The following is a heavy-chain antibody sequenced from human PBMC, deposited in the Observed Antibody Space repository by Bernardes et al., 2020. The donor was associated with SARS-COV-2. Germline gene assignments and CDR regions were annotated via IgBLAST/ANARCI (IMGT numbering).Heavy chain of an antibody. Sequence: GESLKISCKGSGYSFTSYWIGWVRQMPGKGLEWMGIIYPGDSDTRYSPSFQGQVTISADKSISTAYLQWSSLKASDTAMYYCASTRTVTRYYYYYGMDVWGQGTTVTVSS. CDR2: IYPGDSDT. V-gene: IGHV5-51*01. CDR1: GYSFTSYW. CDR3: ASTRTVTRYYYYYGMDV. J-gene: IGHJ6*02. D-gene: IGHD4-4*01.